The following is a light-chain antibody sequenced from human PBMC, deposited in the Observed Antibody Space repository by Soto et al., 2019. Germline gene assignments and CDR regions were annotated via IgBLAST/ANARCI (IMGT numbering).Light chain of an antibody. CDR3: QQYGSSPRT. V-gene: IGKV3-20*01. Sequence: EIVLTQSPGTVSLSGGERGTLWSRASQSVSRSSLAWYQQKPGRAPRLLIYGASSRATGIPDRFSGSGSGTDFTLTISRLEPEDFAVYYCQQYGSSPRTFGQGTKVDIK. J-gene: IGKJ1*01. CDR2: GAS. CDR1: QSVSRSS.